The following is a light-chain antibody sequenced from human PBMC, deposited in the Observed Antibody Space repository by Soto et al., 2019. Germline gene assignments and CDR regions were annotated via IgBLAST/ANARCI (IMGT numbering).Light chain of an antibody. CDR2: KVS. V-gene: IGKV2-30*01. Sequence: EVVVTQSPLSLPVTLGQPASISCRSSQSPLYSDGNTYLNWFQQRPGQSPRRLIYKVSNRDSGVPDRFSGSGSGTDFTLKISRVEAGDVGVYYCMQGTYWPYTFGQGTKLEI. CDR1: QSPLYSDGNTY. CDR3: MQGTYWPYT. J-gene: IGKJ2*01.